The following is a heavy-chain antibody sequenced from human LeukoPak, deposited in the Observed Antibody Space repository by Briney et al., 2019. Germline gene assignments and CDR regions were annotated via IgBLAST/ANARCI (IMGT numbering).Heavy chain of an antibody. J-gene: IGHJ6*03. CDR2: IYSSGST. CDR3: ARIMYTVTTSPPFYYYYMDV. D-gene: IGHD4-17*01. Sequence: SETLSLTCTVSGGSISNYYWSWIRQPAGKGLEWIGRIYSSGSTNYSPSLKSRVTMSVDTSKNQFSLRLSSVTAADTAVYYCARIMYTVTTSPPFYYYYMDVWGKGTTVTVSS. CDR1: GGSISNYY. V-gene: IGHV4-4*07.